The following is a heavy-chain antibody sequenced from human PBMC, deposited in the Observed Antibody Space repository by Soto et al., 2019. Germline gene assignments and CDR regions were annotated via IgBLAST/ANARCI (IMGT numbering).Heavy chain of an antibody. CDR2: IIPIFGTA. Sequence: QVQLVQSGAEVKKPGSSVKVSCKASGGTFSSYAISWVRQAPGQGLEWMGGIIPIFGTANYAQKFQGRVTITADESTSTAYIELSSLRSEDTAVYYCARGGVDIVVVVAASHYGMDVWGQGTTVTVSS. J-gene: IGHJ6*02. D-gene: IGHD2-15*01. V-gene: IGHV1-69*01. CDR3: ARGGVDIVVVVAASHYGMDV. CDR1: GGTFSSYA.